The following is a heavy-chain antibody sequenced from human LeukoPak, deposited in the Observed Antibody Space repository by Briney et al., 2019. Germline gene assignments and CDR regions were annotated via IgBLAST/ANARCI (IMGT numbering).Heavy chain of an antibody. CDR1: GFTFSSYS. CDR2: IKQDGSEK. Sequence: GGSLRLSCAASGFTFSSYSMNWVRQAPGKGLEWVANIKQDGSEKYYVDSVKGQFTISRDNAKNSLYLQMNSLRAEDTAVYYCARDRGYSGSYHDAFDIWGQGTMVTVSS. V-gene: IGHV3-7*01. J-gene: IGHJ3*02. D-gene: IGHD1-26*01. CDR3: ARDRGYSGSYHDAFDI.